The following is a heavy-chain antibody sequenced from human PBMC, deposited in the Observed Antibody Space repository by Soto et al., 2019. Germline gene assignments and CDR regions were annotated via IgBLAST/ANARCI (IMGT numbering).Heavy chain of an antibody. Sequence: PSETLSLTCAVYGGSFSGYYWSWIRQPPGKGLEWIGEINHSGSTNYNPSLKSRVTISVDTSKNQFSLKLSSVTAADTAVYYCARSPAVAAPYGMDVWGQGTTVTVSS. CDR2: INHSGST. J-gene: IGHJ6*02. D-gene: IGHD6-19*01. CDR3: ARSPAVAAPYGMDV. CDR1: GGSFSGYY. V-gene: IGHV4-34*01.